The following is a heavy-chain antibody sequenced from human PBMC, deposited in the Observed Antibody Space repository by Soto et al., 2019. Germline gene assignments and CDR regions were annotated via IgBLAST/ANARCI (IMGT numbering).Heavy chain of an antibody. V-gene: IGHV3-21*01. Sequence: EVQLVESGGGLVKPGGSLRLSCAASGFTFSSYSMNWVRQAPGKGLEWVSSISSSSSYIYYADSVKGRFTISSDNAKTSLHPQMNSLRADATAVYYCASHPSDSFGYWYYFDYWGQGTLVTVSS. CDR1: GFTFSSYS. J-gene: IGHJ4*02. CDR2: ISSSSSYI. CDR3: ASHPSDSFGYWYYFDY. D-gene: IGHD3-22*01.